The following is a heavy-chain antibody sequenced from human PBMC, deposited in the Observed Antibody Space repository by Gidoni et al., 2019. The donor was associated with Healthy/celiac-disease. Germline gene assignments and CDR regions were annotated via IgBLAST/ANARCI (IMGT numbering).Heavy chain of an antibody. V-gene: IGHV1-69*01. J-gene: IGHJ4*02. D-gene: IGHD3-22*01. Sequence: QVQLVQSGAEVKKPGSSVKVSCKASGGTFSSYAISWVRQAPGPGLEWMGGIIPIFGTANYAQKFQGRVTITADESTSTAYMELSSLGSEDTAVYYCARGYYYDSSGYYFGSEADYWGQGTLVTVSS. CDR1: GGTFSSYA. CDR3: ARGYYYDSSGYYFGSEADY. CDR2: IIPIFGTA.